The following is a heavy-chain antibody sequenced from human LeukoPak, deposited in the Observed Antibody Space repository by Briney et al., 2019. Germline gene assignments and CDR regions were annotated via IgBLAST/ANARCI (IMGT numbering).Heavy chain of an antibody. V-gene: IGHV1-2*04. CDR3: ARAPDILTGYSLDY. D-gene: IGHD3-9*01. J-gene: IGHJ4*02. Sequence: ASVKVSCKASGYTFTGYYMHWVRQAPGQGLEWMGWISPNSGGTNYAQKFQGWITMTRDTSISTAYMEMSRLRSDDTAVYYCARAPDILTGYSLDYWGQGTLVTVSS. CDR2: ISPNSGGT. CDR1: GYTFTGYY.